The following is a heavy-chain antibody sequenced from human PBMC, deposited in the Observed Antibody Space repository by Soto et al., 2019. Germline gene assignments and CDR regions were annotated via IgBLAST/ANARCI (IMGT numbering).Heavy chain of an antibody. V-gene: IGHV3-74*01. CDR2: INGDGSFT. Sequence: PGGSLRLSCGASGFTFSNYWMHWVRQAPGEGLVWVSRINGDGSFTRFADSVKGRFTISRDNAKNTLYPQMNSLRVDDTAVYYCARVGGGSGNFDYWGQGTLVTVSS. CDR3: ARVGGGSGNFDY. CDR1: GFTFSNYW. J-gene: IGHJ4*02. D-gene: IGHD3-10*01.